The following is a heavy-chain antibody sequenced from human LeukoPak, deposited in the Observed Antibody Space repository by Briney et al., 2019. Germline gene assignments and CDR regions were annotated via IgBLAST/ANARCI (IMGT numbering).Heavy chain of an antibody. CDR1: GYTFTSYV. D-gene: IGHD3-22*01. Sequence: GASVKVSCKASGYTFTSYVISWVRQAPGQGLEWMGWINAYNGNTNYAQKLQGRVTMTSDTSTSTAYMELRSLRSDGTAVYYCARAHLTLYYYDSSGSPWYFDLWGRGTLVTVSS. J-gene: IGHJ2*01. V-gene: IGHV1-18*01. CDR3: ARAHLTLYYYDSSGSPWYFDL. CDR2: INAYNGNT.